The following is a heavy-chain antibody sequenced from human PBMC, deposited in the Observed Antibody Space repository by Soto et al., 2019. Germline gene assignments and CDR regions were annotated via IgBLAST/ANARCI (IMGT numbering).Heavy chain of an antibody. CDR3: ASDLGSDYGGNAYWYFDL. D-gene: IGHD4-17*01. CDR2: ISAYNGNT. Sequence: QVQLVQSGAEVKKPGASVKVSCKASGYTFTSYGISWVRQAPGQGLEWMGWISAYNGNTNYAQKRQGRVTMTTDTSTRTAYMELRSLRSDDTAVYYCASDLGSDYGGNAYWYFDLWGRGTLVTVSS. CDR1: GYTFTSYG. V-gene: IGHV1-18*01. J-gene: IGHJ2*01.